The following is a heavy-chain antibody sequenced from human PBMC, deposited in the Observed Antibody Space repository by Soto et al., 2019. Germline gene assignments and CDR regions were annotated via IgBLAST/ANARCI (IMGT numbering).Heavy chain of an antibody. CDR3: GREVRRYFAY. J-gene: IGHJ4*02. CDR2: ITSSGRTI. V-gene: IGHV3-11*01. Sequence: QVQLVESGGGLVKPGGSLRLSCAASGFTFSDYYMSWFRQAPGKGLEWISYITSSGRTIYYADSVKGRFTISRDNAKNSLDLQMNSLRAEDTAVYFCGREVRRYFAYWGQGTLVTVSS. CDR1: GFTFSDYY.